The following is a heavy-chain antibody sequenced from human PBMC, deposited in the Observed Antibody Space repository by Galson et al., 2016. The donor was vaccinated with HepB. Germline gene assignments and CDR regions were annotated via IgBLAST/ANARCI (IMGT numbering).Heavy chain of an antibody. D-gene: IGHD6-13*01. V-gene: IGHV3-53*01. CDR3: VRDSAAWGFFDH. J-gene: IGHJ4*02. CDR1: GFSVSSTY. Sequence: SLRLSCAVSGFSVSSTYMTWVRQAPGKGLEWVSFIYAGGSTYYGDSVKGRFTISRDNSKNTLYLQINSLRVEDTAVYYCVRDSAAWGFFDHWGQGSLVTVSS. CDR2: IYAGGST.